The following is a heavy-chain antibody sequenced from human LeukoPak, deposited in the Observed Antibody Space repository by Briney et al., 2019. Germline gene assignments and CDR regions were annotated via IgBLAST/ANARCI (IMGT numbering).Heavy chain of an antibody. CDR2: IIPILGIA. J-gene: IGHJ4*02. V-gene: IGHV1-69*04. CDR1: GGTFSSYA. Sequence: GASVKVSCKASGGTFSSYAISWVRQAPGQGLEWMGRIIPILGIANYAQKFQGRVTITADKSTSTAYMELSSLRSEDTAVYYCASIYGSSSEVFDYWGQGTLVTVSS. D-gene: IGHD6-6*01. CDR3: ASIYGSSSEVFDY.